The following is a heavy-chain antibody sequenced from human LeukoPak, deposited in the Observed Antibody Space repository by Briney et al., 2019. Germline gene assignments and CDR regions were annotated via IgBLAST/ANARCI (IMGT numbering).Heavy chain of an antibody. CDR2: VNPDNGVT. V-gene: IGHV1-2*02. CDR3: ARYSVDYGPWFPEF. D-gene: IGHD1-26*01. J-gene: IGHJ4*02. CDR1: GYTFTGYY. Sequence: GASVEVSCKTSGYTFTGYYVNWVRQAPGQGLERMGWVNPDNGVTHFSQKFQGRVTMTRDTSISTTYMELNRLTFDDTAVYYCARYSVDYGPWFPEFWGQGTLVTVSS.